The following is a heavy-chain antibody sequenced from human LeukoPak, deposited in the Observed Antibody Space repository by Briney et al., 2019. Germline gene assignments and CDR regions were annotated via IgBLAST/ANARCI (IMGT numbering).Heavy chain of an antibody. V-gene: IGHV3-21*01. CDR3: ARDKVNTGLDAFGL. CDR2: ITSTSSYI. J-gene: IGHJ3*01. Sequence: GGSLRLSCAASGFTFSSYSINWVRQAPGKGLEWVSSITSTSSYIYYADSVKGRFTISRDNAKNSLYLQMNSLRAEDTAVYYCARDKVNTGLDAFGLWGRGTMVTVSS. D-gene: IGHD5-18*01. CDR1: GFTFSSYS.